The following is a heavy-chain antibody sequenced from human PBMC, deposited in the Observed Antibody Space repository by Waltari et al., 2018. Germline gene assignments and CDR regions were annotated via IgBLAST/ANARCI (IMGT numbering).Heavy chain of an antibody. V-gene: IGHV5-51*01. D-gene: IGHD4-17*01. CDR1: AYSFDNDL. CDR2: SYTGDTDD. J-gene: IGHJ2*01. Sequence: EVQLVHSGVELKKPGESLKISCQGSAYSFDNDLIGWLRQKPGKGLEWMGVSYTGDTDDKYGPSFRGQVTISADKSTSTAFLQRNSLRPSDNAIYYCARRPRSENSRAVDYYFDLWGRGTLLTVSS. CDR3: ARRPRSENSRAVDYYFDL.